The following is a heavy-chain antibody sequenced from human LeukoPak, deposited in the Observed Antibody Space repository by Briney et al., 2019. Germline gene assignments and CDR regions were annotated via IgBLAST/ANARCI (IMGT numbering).Heavy chain of an antibody. Sequence: SETLSPPCTGSGGPLSNYHRGLIRQPPRKGPGGIGQIHTSGSTNYNPPLKSRVSMSIDTTEDQVSLTIRSVTAADTAFYYCARRDISSGWSFDYWGQGTLVTVSS. CDR2: IHTSGST. J-gene: IGHJ4*02. CDR3: ARRDISSGWSFDY. V-gene: IGHV4-4*07. CDR1: GGPLSNYH. D-gene: IGHD6-19*01.